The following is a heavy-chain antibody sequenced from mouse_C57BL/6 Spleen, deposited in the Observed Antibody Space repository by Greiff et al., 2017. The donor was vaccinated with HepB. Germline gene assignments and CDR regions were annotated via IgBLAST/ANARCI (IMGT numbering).Heavy chain of an antibody. CDR3: ARKEITTVVATDAMYY. V-gene: IGHV5-17*01. CDR2: ISSGSSTI. J-gene: IGHJ4*01. D-gene: IGHD1-1*01. Sequence: EVQLQESGGGLVKPGGSLKLSCAASGFTFSDYGMHWVRQAPEKGLEWVAYISSGSSTIYYADTVKGRFTISRDNAKNTLCLQMTSLSSEDTAMYYCARKEITTVVATDAMYYWGQGTSVTFSS. CDR1: GFTFSDYG.